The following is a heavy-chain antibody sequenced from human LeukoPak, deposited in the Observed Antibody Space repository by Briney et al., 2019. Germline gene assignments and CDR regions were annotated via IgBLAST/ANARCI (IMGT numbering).Heavy chain of an antibody. CDR2: IYHSGST. CDR1: GYSISSGYY. D-gene: IGHD5-18*01. Sequence: RSSETLSLTCTVSGYSISSGYYWGWIRQPPGKGLEWIGSIYHSGSTYYNPSLKSRVTISVDTSKNQFSLKLSSVTAADTAVYYCARVTGDTAMANWYFDLWGRGTLVTVSS. CDR3: ARVTGDTAMANWYFDL. J-gene: IGHJ2*01. V-gene: IGHV4-38-2*02.